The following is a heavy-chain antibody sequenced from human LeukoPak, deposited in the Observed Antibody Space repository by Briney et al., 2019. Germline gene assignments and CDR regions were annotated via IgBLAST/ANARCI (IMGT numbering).Heavy chain of an antibody. D-gene: IGHD5-18*01. CDR3: AKGDSYGYMDFDY. J-gene: IGHJ4*02. V-gene: IGHV3-30*18. CDR2: ISYDGSNK. Sequence: GGSLRLSCTASGFAFSSYSMNWVRQAPGKGLEWVAVISYDGSNKYYADSVKGRFTISRDNSKNTLYLQVNSLRAEDTAVYYCAKGDSYGYMDFDYWGQGTLVTVSS. CDR1: GFAFSSYS.